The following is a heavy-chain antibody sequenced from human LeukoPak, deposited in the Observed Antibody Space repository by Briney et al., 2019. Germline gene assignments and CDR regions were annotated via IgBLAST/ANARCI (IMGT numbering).Heavy chain of an antibody. J-gene: IGHJ4*02. CDR2: ISAGNGNT. D-gene: IGHD1-26*01. V-gene: IGHV1-3*01. Sequence: ASLKVSCKASGYTFTSYAMHWVRQAPGQRLEWMGWISAGNGNTKYSQNFQGRVTFISNTSATTAFMELSSLRSEDAAVYYCARDSGSGNNDYWGQGTLVTVSS. CDR3: ARDSGSGNNDY. CDR1: GYTFTSYA.